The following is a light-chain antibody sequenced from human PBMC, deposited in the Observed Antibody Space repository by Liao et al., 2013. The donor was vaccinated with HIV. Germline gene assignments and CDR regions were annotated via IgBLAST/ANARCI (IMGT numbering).Light chain of an antibody. CDR2: YDN. J-gene: IGLJ3*02. Sequence: SYVLTQTPSVSVAPGETAGITCGGSNIGRKSVHWYQHKPGQAPVLVIYYDNEWPSGIPDRFSGSNSGNTATLTISGVETGDEADYYCQVWDSRNSRWMFGGGTKVTVL. CDR3: QVWDSRNSRWM. CDR1: NIGRKS. V-gene: IGLV3-21*04.